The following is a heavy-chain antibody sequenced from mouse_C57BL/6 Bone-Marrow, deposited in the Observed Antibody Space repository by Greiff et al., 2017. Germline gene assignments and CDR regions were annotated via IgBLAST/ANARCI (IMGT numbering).Heavy chain of an antibody. Sequence: VQLQQSGAELVRPGASVKLSCTASGFNIKDDYMHWVKQRPEQGLEWIGWIDPENGDTEYASKFQGKATITADTSSNTAYLQLSSLTSEDTAVYYCTTGSNYDFDDWGQGTTLTVSS. CDR3: TTGSNYDFDD. V-gene: IGHV14-4*01. CDR1: GFNIKDDY. D-gene: IGHD2-5*01. CDR2: IDPENGDT. J-gene: IGHJ2*01.